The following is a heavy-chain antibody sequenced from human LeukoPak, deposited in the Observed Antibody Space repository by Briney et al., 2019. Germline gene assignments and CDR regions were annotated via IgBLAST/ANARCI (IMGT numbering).Heavy chain of an antibody. CDR3: ARGGDYAEYEY. CDR1: GFTFSSYG. V-gene: IGHV3-30*19. CDR2: ISYDGSNK. J-gene: IGHJ4*02. D-gene: IGHD4-17*01. Sequence: GRSLRLSCAASGFTFSSYGMHWVRQAPGKGLEWVAVISYDGSNKYYADSVKGRFTISRDNSRTTLYLQMNSLRAEDTAVYYCARGGDYAEYEYWGQGKLVTVSS.